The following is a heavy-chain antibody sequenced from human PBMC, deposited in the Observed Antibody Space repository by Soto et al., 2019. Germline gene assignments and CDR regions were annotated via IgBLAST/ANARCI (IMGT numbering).Heavy chain of an antibody. J-gene: IGHJ6*03. CDR1: GGTFSSYA. CDR3: ARTVLGPDLLADSFVDYYYYMDV. D-gene: IGHD3-9*01. CDR2: FIPIFGTA. V-gene: IGHV1-69*13. Sequence: SVKVSCKASGGTFSSYAISWVRQAPGQRLEWMGGFIPIFGTANYAQKFQGRVTITADESTSTAYMELSSLRSEDTAVYYCARTVLGPDLLADSFVDYYYYMDVWGQGTTVTVSS.